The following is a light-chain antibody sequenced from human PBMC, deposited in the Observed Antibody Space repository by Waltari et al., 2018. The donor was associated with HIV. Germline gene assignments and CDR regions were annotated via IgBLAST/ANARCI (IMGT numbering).Light chain of an antibody. J-gene: IGLJ2*01. Sequence: QSSLTQPASVSGFPGQSITISCTGTSSDVGGYTSVYWYQQHPGKAPKLMIYDVSNLPSGVSNRFSGSKSGNTASLTISGLQAEDEADYYCSSYTSSSTLIFGGGTKLTVL. CDR1: SSDVGGYTS. V-gene: IGLV2-14*01. CDR3: SSYTSSSTLI. CDR2: DVS.